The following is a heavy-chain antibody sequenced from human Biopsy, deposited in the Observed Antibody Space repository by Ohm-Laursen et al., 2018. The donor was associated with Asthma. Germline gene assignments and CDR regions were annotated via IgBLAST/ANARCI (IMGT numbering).Heavy chain of an antibody. CDR1: GYTFNSAV. CDR2: ISVYNGNT. CDR3: ERAVDYSHYYGIDV. J-gene: IGHJ6*02. V-gene: IGHV1-18*01. D-gene: IGHD3-10*01. Sequence: SVKVSCKTSGYTFNSAVITWVRQAPGQGLEWMGWISVYNGNTKVAQNLQDRVTMITDTSTGTAYMELRCLRSDDTAVYFCERAVDYSHYYGIDVWGQGTTVTVS.